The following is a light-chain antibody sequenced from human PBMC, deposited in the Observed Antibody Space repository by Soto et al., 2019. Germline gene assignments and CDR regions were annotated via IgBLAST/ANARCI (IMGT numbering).Light chain of an antibody. V-gene: IGKV3-20*01. CDR2: GAS. Sequence: EIVLTQSPGTLSLSPGERATLSSRASQSVSSSYLAWYQQKPGQAPRLLIYGASIRATVIPASFSGSGSGTDFTLTISRLEPEDFAVYYCQQYGSSLYTFGQGTKLEIK. J-gene: IGKJ2*01. CDR3: QQYGSSLYT. CDR1: QSVSSSY.